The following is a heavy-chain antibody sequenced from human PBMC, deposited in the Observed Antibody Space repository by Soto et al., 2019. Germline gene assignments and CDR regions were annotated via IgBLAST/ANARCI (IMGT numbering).Heavy chain of an antibody. CDR2: ISSSSSYI. V-gene: IGHV3-21*01. CDR3: ASRGGIDSYVYYYYGMDV. J-gene: IGHJ6*02. Sequence: PGGSLRLSCAASGFTFSSYSMNWVRQAPGKGLEWVSSISSSSSYIYYADSVKGRFTISRDNAKNSLYLQMNSLRAEDTAVYYCASRGGIDSYVYYYYGMDVWGQGTTVTSP. D-gene: IGHD5-18*01. CDR1: GFTFSSYS.